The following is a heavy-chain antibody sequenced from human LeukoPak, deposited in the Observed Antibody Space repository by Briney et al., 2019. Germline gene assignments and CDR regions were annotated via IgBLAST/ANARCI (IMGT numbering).Heavy chain of an antibody. D-gene: IGHD3-3*01. J-gene: IGHJ3*02. CDR3: ARDHAYYDFWSGYNPGAFDI. V-gene: IGHV7-4-1*02. Sequence: ASVKVSCKASGYTFTSYAMNWVRQAPGQGLEWMGWINTNTGNPTYAQGFTGRFVFSLDTSVSTAYLQISSLKAEGTAVYYCARDHAYYDFWSGYNPGAFDIWGQGTMVTVSS. CDR2: INTNTGNP. CDR1: GYTFTSYA.